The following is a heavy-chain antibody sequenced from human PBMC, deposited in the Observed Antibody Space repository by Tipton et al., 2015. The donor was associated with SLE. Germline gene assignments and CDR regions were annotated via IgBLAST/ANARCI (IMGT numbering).Heavy chain of an antibody. V-gene: IGHV4-59*11. Sequence: TLSLTCTVSGGSISSHYWTWIRQPPGKGLEWIGYVHYSGSTYYNPSLKSRVTISVDTSKNQFSLKLSSVTAADTAVYYCARVGVVTPFDYWGQGTLVTVSS. CDR2: VHYSGST. CDR3: ARVGVVTPFDY. D-gene: IGHD4-23*01. J-gene: IGHJ4*02. CDR1: GGSISSHY.